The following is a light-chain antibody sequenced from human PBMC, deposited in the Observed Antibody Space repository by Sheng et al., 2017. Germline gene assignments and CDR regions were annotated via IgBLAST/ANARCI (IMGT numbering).Light chain of an antibody. CDR1: QNVDSL. V-gene: IGKV3-11*01. CDR3: QQRSNWPPT. CDR2: DGS. Sequence: EIVLTQSPDTLSLSPGERVTLSCRASQNVDSLLAWYQQKPGQAPRLLIYDGSNRATGFPSRFSGSGSGTDFTLTISSLEPEDFAVYYCQQRSNWPPTFGPGTKVDIK. J-gene: IGKJ3*01.